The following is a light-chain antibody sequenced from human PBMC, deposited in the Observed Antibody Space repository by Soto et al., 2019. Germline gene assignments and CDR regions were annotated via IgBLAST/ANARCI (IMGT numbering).Light chain of an antibody. Sequence: DIQMTQSPSSLSASVGDRVTITCRASQSISDNLNWYQQKPGKAPKLLIYSASALQSGVPPRFSGSGSGTDFTLTISSLHPEDFATYHCQQSYSFPFNFGPGTKVDIE. CDR3: QQSYSFPFN. V-gene: IGKV1-39*01. CDR2: SAS. CDR1: QSISDN. J-gene: IGKJ3*01.